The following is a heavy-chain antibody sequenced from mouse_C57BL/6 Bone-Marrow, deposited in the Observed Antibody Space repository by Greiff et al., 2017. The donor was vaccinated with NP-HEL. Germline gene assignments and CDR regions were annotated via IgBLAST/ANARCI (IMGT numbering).Heavy chain of an antibody. CDR2: INPSSGYT. CDR3: ARWLLAFAY. V-gene: IGHV1-4*01. Sequence: VQLQQSGAELARPGASVKMSCKASGYTFTSYTMHWVKQRPGQGPEWIGYINPSSGYTKYNQKFKDKATLTADKSSSTAYMQLSSLTSEDSAVYYCARWLLAFAYWGQGTLVTVSA. J-gene: IGHJ3*01. CDR1: GYTFTSYT. D-gene: IGHD2-3*01.